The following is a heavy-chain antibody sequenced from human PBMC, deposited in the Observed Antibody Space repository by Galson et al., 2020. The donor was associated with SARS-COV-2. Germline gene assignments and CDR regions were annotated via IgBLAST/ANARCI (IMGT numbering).Heavy chain of an antibody. V-gene: IGHV3-7*05. CDR1: GFPFSSHW. D-gene: IGHD3-16*01. Sequence: GESLKISCAASGFPFSSHWMRWVRQAPGKGLEWVADIKEDGTQKYVADSVKGRFTISRDNAKNSLDLQMNSLRVEDTAVYHCVRDNNWASYHWGQGNLVSVSS. J-gene: IGHJ5*02. CDR3: VRDNNWASYH. CDR2: IKEDGTQK.